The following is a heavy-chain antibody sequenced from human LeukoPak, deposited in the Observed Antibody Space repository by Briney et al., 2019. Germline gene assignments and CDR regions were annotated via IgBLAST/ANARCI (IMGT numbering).Heavy chain of an antibody. CDR3: AKVMKGSERLTMVRGVIIKTAGLYYMDV. V-gene: IGHV3-23*01. Sequence: GGSLRLSCAASGFTLSSYAMRWVRQAPGKGLEWVSSISASGGSTNYADSVMGRFTISRGNSKNTVYLQMNSLRAEDTAVYYCAKVMKGSERLTMVRGVIIKTAGLYYMDVWGKGTTVTVSS. CDR2: ISASGGST. CDR1: GFTLSSYA. J-gene: IGHJ6*03. D-gene: IGHD3-10*01.